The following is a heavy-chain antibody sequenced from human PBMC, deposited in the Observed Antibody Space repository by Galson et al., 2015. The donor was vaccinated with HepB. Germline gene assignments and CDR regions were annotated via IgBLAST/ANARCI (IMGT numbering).Heavy chain of an antibody. CDR3: ARATLGWFDP. J-gene: IGHJ5*02. D-gene: IGHD2/OR15-2a*01. CDR1: GSTFSDYY. V-gene: IGHV3-11*01. Sequence: SLRLSCAASGSTFSDYYMTWIRQAPGKGLERVSYISSSGGTTTSYADSVKGRVTISRDNAKNSLYLQMNSLRAEDTAVYYCARATLGWFDPWGQGTLVTVSS. CDR2: ISSSGGTTT.